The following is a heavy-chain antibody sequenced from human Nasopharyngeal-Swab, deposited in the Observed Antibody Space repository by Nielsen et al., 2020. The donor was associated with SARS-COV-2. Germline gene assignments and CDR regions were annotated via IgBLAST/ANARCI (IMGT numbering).Heavy chain of an antibody. CDR3: ARGYYYGSGRFLDY. CDR2: IYYSGST. Sequence: SETLSLTCTVSGGSISSGGYYWSWIRQHPGKGLEWIGYIYYSGSTYYNPSLKSRVTISVDTSKNQFSLKLSSVTAADTAVYYCARGYYYGSGRFLDYWGQGTLVTVSS. V-gene: IGHV4-31*03. CDR1: GGSISSGGYY. J-gene: IGHJ4*02. D-gene: IGHD3-10*01.